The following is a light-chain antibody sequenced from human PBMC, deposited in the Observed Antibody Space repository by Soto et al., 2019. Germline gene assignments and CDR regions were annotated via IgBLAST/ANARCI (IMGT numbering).Light chain of an antibody. Sequence: DIQMTQSPSSLSASVGDRVTITCQASQDISNYLNWYQQKPGKAPTLLIYDASNLETGVPSRFSGIGSGTDSTSTIRSVQHEDIATYYCQHYDNLPPGSFGGGTKVEIK. CDR3: QHYDNLPPGS. V-gene: IGKV1-33*01. CDR2: DAS. CDR1: QDISNY. J-gene: IGKJ4*01.